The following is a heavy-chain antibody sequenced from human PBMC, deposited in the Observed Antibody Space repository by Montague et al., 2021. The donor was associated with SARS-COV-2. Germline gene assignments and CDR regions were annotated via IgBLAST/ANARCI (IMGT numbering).Heavy chain of an antibody. CDR1: GGSISYYY. CDR3: ARRTCSSTGCHQFDP. J-gene: IGHJ5*02. Sequence: SETLSLTCTVSGGSISYYYWSWIRQPPGKGLEWIGYIYYSGSTNYNPSLKSRVTISVDTSKNQFSLKLSSVTAADTAVYYCARRTCSSTGCHQFDPWGQGTLVTVSS. CDR2: IYYSGST. V-gene: IGHV4-59*01. D-gene: IGHD2-2*01.